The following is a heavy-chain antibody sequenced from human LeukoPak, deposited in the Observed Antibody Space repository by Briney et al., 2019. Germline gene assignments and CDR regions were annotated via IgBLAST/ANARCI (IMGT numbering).Heavy chain of an antibody. V-gene: IGHV3-23*01. Sequence: PGGSLRLSCAASGFTFSSYAISWVRQAPGKGLEWVSAISGSGGSTYYADSVKGRFTISRDNSKNTLYLQMNSLRAEDTAVYYCAKDRENIVPNYYFDYWGQGTLVTVSS. D-gene: IGHD2-8*01. CDR2: ISGSGGST. CDR1: GFTFSSYA. CDR3: AKDRENIVPNYYFDY. J-gene: IGHJ4*02.